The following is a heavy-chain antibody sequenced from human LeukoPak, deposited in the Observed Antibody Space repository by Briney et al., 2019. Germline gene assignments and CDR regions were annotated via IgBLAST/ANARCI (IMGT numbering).Heavy chain of an antibody. CDR2: IDWDDDK. V-gene: IGHV2-70*01. D-gene: IGHD3-22*01. CDR3: ARIRYYYDSSGHFDY. Sequence: SGPTLVNPTQTLTLTCTFSGFSLSTSGLSVSWIRQPPGKALEWLALIDWDDDKYYSTSLKTRLTISKDTSKNQVVLTMTNMDPVDTATYYCARIRYYYDSSGHFDYWGQGTLVTVSS. J-gene: IGHJ4*02. CDR1: GFSLSTSGLS.